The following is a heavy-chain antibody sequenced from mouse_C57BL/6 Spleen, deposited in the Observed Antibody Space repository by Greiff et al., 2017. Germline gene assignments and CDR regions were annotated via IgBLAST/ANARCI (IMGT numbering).Heavy chain of an antibody. V-gene: IGHV1-64*01. CDR2: IHPNSGST. CDR1: GYTFTSYW. J-gene: IGHJ4*01. CDR3: ARSNYESEYGAMDD. D-gene: IGHD2-4*01. Sequence: QVQLQQPGAELVKPGASVKLSCKASGYTFTSYWMHWVKQRPGQGLEWIGMIHPNSGSTNYNEKFKSKATLTVDKSSSTAYMQLSSLTSEDSAVYYCARSNYESEYGAMDDGGQGTSVTVAS.